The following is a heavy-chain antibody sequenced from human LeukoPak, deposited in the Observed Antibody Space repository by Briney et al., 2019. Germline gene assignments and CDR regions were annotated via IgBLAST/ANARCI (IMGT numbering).Heavy chain of an antibody. V-gene: IGHV3-30*02. CDR1: AFTFSNYV. CDR3: ARAYSTFPDY. D-gene: IGHD2-15*01. Sequence: GWSLTLASPASAFTFSNYVIHWVRQAPGKGLDWVGFIRYDGDIKNYGTSVKDRLNTYRDNTKNTLYLQKSSLRAEDTAVYYCARAYSTFPDYWGQGTLVTVSS. J-gene: IGHJ4*02. CDR2: IRYDGDIK.